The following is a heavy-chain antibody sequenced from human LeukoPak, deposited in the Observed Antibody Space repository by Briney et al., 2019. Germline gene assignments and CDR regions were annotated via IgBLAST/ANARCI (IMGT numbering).Heavy chain of an antibody. D-gene: IGHD3-10*01. J-gene: IGHJ5*02. CDR3: AKDGDIWLGDLNWFDP. V-gene: IGHV3-23*01. Sequence: GGSLRLSCAASGFTFTSVAVSWVRQAPGKGLEGVSPFSGGGGNTYSADSVKGRFTISRDISKNMLYLQMNSLRAEDTAVYYCAKDGDIWLGDLNWFDPWGQGTLVTVSS. CDR2: FSGGGGNT. CDR1: GFTFTSVA.